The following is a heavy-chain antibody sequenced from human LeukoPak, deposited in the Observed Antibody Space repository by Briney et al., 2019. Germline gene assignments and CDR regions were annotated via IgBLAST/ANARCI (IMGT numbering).Heavy chain of an antibody. CDR1: GFTLRNYA. D-gene: IGHD6-13*01. J-gene: IGHJ6*02. V-gene: IGHV3-23*01. CDR2: ISGSGAST. Sequence: GGSLRLSCAASGFTLRNYAMSWGRQAPGEGLEWVSAISGSGASTYYADSVKGRFTISSDNPKNTLYLQMNSLRAEDTAVYYCAKYSAAGNSNYYYGMDVWGQGTTVTVSS. CDR3: AKYSAAGNSNYYYGMDV.